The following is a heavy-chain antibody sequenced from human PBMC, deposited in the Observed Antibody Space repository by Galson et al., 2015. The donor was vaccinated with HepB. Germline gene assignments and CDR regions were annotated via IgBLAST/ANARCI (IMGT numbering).Heavy chain of an antibody. CDR1: GGTFSSYT. V-gene: IGHV1-69*02. CDR3: ASSKGRATTEYYYYGMDV. J-gene: IGHJ6*02. Sequence: SVKVSCKASGGTFSSYTISWVRQAPGQGLEWMGRIIPILGIANYAQKFQGRVTITADKSTSTAYMELSSLRSEDTAVYYCASSKGRATTEYYYYGMDVWGQGTTVTVSS. CDR2: IIPILGIA. D-gene: IGHD5-12*01.